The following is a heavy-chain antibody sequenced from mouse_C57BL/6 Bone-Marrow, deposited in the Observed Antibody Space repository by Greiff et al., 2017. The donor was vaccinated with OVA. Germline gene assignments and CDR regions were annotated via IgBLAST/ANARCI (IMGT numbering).Heavy chain of an antibody. CDR3: ARNPLYYYGSSYYAMDY. V-gene: IGHV2-2*01. J-gene: IGHJ4*01. CDR2: IWSGGST. Sequence: LMESGPGLVQPSQSLSITCTVSGFSLTSYGVHWVRQSPGKGLEWLGVIWSGGSTDYNAAFISRLSISKDNSKSQVFFKMNSLQADDTAIYYCARNPLYYYGSSYYAMDYWGQGTSVTVSS. D-gene: IGHD1-1*01. CDR1: GFSLTSYG.